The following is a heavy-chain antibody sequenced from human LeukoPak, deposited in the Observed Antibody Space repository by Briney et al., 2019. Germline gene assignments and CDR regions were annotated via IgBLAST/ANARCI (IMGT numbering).Heavy chain of an antibody. CDR1: GGSISSYY. V-gene: IGHV4-59*01. CDR2: IYYSGST. D-gene: IGHD2-2*01. CDR3: AVSPAASPYYYGMDV. Sequence: SETPSLTCTVSGGSISSYYWSWIRQPPGKGLEWIGYIYYSGSTNYNPSLKTRVTISVDTSKNQFSLKLSSVTAAATAVYYCAVSPAASPYYYGMDVWGQGTTVTVSS. J-gene: IGHJ6*02.